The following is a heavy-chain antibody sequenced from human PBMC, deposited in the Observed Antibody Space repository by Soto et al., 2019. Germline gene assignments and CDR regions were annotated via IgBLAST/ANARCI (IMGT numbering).Heavy chain of an antibody. CDR1: GGSISSYY. J-gene: IGHJ4*02. Sequence: QVQLQESGPGLVKPSETLSLTCTVSGGSISSYYWSWIRQPPGKGLEWIGYIYYSGSTNYIPSLNSRVTISVDTSKHQFSLKLSSVTAADTAVYYCARHVLWFGESGYFDYWGQGTLVTVSS. CDR2: IYYSGST. V-gene: IGHV4-59*08. CDR3: ARHVLWFGESGYFDY. D-gene: IGHD3-10*01.